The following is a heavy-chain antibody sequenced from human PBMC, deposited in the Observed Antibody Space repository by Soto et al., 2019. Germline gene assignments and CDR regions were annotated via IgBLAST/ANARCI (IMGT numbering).Heavy chain of an antibody. CDR1: GFTFISYA. CDR2: FSGSGGST. D-gene: IGHD1-26*01. V-gene: IGHV3-23*01. Sequence: GGSLRLSCAASGFTFISYAMSWVRQAPGKGLEWVSTFSGSGGSTYYADSVKGRFTISRDNSKNTLYLQMNSLRAEDTAVYYCAKAAGGSFCASWGQGTLVTVSS. J-gene: IGHJ5*02. CDR3: AKAAGGSFCAS.